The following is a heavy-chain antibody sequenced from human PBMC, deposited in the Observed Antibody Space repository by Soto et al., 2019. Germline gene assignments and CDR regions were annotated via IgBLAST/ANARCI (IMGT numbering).Heavy chain of an antibody. D-gene: IGHD3-16*01. CDR1: GFTFNICH. CDR3: ANVNWVSRGDS. V-gene: IGHV3-23*01. Sequence: EVQLLESGGGLVQPGGSLRLSCAASGFTFNICHLNWVRQAPGRGLEWVSGISESGSHTYYADSVKGRFTISRDNSKNLVYLQMNSLRVDDTAIYYCANVNWVSRGDSWGQGTLVTVSS. CDR2: ISESGSHT. J-gene: IGHJ4*02.